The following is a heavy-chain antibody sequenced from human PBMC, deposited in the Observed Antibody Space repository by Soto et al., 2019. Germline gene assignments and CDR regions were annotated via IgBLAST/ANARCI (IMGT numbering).Heavy chain of an antibody. D-gene: IGHD3-10*01. Sequence: QVPLVQSGAEVKKPGSSVKVSCKTSGGSFNNYAVSWVRQAPGQGLEWRGGLIPNFDTPNYAQKFQDRVTIIADESTSTVYMELMSLRSNATAVDYCAVAMVREILIFESSGMHVWGQGTTVIVSS. V-gene: IGHV1-69*01. CDR3: AVAMVREILIFESSGMHV. CDR2: LIPNFDTP. J-gene: IGHJ6*02. CDR1: GGSFNNYA.